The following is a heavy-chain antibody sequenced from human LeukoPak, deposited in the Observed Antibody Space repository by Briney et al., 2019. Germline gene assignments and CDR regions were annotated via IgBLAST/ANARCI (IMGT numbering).Heavy chain of an antibody. D-gene: IGHD4-17*01. CDR3: PRARDYGDISFDY. CDR2: TYYKFKWYN. J-gene: IGHJ4*02. V-gene: IGHV6-1*01. CDR1: GDSASNNNAA. Sequence: LQTLPPTSALSGDSASNNNAACNWIRHSPPRGLEWLGRTYYKFKWYNTLGASVISRISMNTDTSKNQFSLQLNSVTPEDTAVYFFPRARDYGDISFDYWGQGTLVTVSS.